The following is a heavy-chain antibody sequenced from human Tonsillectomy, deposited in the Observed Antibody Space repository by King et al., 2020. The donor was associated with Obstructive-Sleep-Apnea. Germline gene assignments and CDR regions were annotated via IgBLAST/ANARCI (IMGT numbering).Heavy chain of an antibody. Sequence: VQLVQSGGEVKKPGASVKVSCKAFGYSFTSHGINWARQAPGQGLEWMGWISGYNGNRKDAQKIQGRVIMTTDTSTSTAYMELKSLRSDDTAVYYCARDQGGDDFPSYFDYWGQGTLVTVSS. V-gene: IGHV1-18*04. J-gene: IGHJ4*02. CDR3: ARDQGGDDFPSYFDY. CDR2: ISGYNGNR. CDR1: GYSFTSHG. D-gene: IGHD2-21*02.